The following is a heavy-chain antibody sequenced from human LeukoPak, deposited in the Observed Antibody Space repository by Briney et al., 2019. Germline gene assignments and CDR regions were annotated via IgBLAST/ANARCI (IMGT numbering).Heavy chain of an antibody. J-gene: IGHJ4*02. V-gene: IGHV1-18*01. CDR3: ARGTYDFWSGYPY. Sequence: ASVKVSCKTSGGTFSSYAISWVRQAPGQGLEWMGWISAYNHGTYYAQKFQGRVAVTTDTSTSTVYMELSSLRSEDTAVYYCARGTYDFWSGYPYWGQGTLVTVSS. CDR1: GGTFSSYA. CDR2: ISAYNHGT. D-gene: IGHD3-3*01.